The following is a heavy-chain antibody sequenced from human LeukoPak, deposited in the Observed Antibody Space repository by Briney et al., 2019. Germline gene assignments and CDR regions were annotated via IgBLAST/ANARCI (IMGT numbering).Heavy chain of an antibody. V-gene: IGHV5-51*01. Sequence: KFGESLKISCKGLGYSFSSYWNAWVRQRPGKGLEWMGIIYPGGSETRYDPSFQGQVTISADSSTSTAYLQWSTLRASDTAMYYCARASRDGYNQNFVHWGQGTLVTVSS. CDR3: ARASRDGYNQNFVH. D-gene: IGHD5-24*01. CDR1: GYSFSSYW. CDR2: IYPGGSET. J-gene: IGHJ4*02.